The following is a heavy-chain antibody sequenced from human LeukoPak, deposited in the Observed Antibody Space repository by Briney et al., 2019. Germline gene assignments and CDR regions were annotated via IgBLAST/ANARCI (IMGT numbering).Heavy chain of an antibody. CDR1: GGTFSSYA. J-gene: IGHJ5*02. V-gene: IGHV1-69*13. CDR2: IIPIFGTA. Sequence: SVKVSCKASGGTFSSYAISWVRQAPGQGLEWMGGIIPIFGTANYAQKFQGRVTITADESTSTAYMELSSLRSEDTAVYYCARSPAFGVVIIRNWFDPWGQETLVTVSS. CDR3: ARSPAFGVVIIRNWFDP. D-gene: IGHD3-3*01.